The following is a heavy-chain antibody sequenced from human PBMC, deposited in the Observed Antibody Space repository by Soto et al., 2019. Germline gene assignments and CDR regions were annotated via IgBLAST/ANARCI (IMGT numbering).Heavy chain of an antibody. J-gene: IGHJ4*02. CDR2: ISYDGSNK. Sequence: GGSLRLSCAASGFTFISYGMHWVHQAPGKGLEWVAVISYDGSNKYYADSVKGRFTISRDNSKNTLYLQMNSLRAEDTAVYYCAKARSSSGFDYWGQGTLVTVSS. V-gene: IGHV3-30*18. CDR1: GFTFISYG. D-gene: IGHD6-6*01. CDR3: AKARSSSGFDY.